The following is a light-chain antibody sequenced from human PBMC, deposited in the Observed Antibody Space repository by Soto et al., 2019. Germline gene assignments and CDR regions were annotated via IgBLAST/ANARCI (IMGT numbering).Light chain of an antibody. J-gene: IGKJ1*01. CDR2: DAS. V-gene: IGKV3-15*01. Sequence: EVLMTQSPATLSVSPVERATLSCMASQSVSGKLAWYQQKPGQAPRLLIYDASTRATGIPARFSGSGSGTEFTLTISSLQSEDFAVYYCQQSNNWPWTFGQGTKVDIK. CDR1: QSVSGK. CDR3: QQSNNWPWT.